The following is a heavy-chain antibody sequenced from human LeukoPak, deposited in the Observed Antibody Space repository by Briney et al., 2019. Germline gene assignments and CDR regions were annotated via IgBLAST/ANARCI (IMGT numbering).Heavy chain of an antibody. V-gene: IGHV3-23*01. D-gene: IGHD6-6*01. Sequence: GALRLSCAASGFTFSTYAVNWVRQAPGKGLEWVSTISGSGDSTYYADSVKGRFTISRDNSKNTLYLQMNSLRAEDTAVYYCAKGVAARIEWGQGTLVTVSS. CDR2: ISGSGDST. CDR3: AKGVAARIE. J-gene: IGHJ4*02. CDR1: GFTFSTYA.